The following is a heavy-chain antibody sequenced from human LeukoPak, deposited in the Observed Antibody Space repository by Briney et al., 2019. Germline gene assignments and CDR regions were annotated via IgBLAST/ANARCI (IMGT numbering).Heavy chain of an antibody. D-gene: IGHD1-26*01. CDR2: FDPEDGET. CDR1: GYTLTELS. V-gene: IGHV1-24*01. CDR3: ATARMGATANWFDP. J-gene: IGHJ5*02. Sequence: GASVKVSCKVSGYTLTELSMHWVRQAPGKGLEWMGGFDPEDGETIYAQKFQGRVTMTEDTSTDTAYMELSSLRSEDTAVYYCATARMGATANWFDPWGQGTLVTVSS.